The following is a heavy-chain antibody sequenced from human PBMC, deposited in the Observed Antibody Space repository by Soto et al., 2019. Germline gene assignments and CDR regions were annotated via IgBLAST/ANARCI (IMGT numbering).Heavy chain of an antibody. CDR2: TKQDGSEK. CDR3: ARVYPGSGWPYHYYGMDV. CDR1: GFTFSSYW. V-gene: IGHV3-7*01. D-gene: IGHD6-19*01. Sequence: PGGSLRLSCVASGFTFSSYWMSWVRQAPGKGLEWVANTKQDGSEKYYVDSVKDRFTISRDNAKNSLYLQMNSLRAEDSAVYYCARVYPGSGWPYHYYGMDVWGQGTTVTVSS. J-gene: IGHJ6*02.